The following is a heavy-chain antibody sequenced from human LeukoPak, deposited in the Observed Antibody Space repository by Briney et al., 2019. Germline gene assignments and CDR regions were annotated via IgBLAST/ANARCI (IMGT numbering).Heavy chain of an antibody. J-gene: IGHJ4*02. Sequence: GGSLRLSCAASGFTFSSYSVNWVRQAPGKGLEWVSYISSSSTSIYYADSVKGRFTISRDNAKNSLYLQMNSLRAEDTAVYYCARLTMVRGIQWNSVYWGQGTLVTVSS. CDR3: ARLTMVRGIQWNSVY. CDR2: ISSSSTSI. D-gene: IGHD3-10*01. V-gene: IGHV3-48*01. CDR1: GFTFSSYS.